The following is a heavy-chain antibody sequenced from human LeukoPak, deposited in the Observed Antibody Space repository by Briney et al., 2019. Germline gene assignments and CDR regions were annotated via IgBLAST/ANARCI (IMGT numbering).Heavy chain of an antibody. V-gene: IGHV4-39*07. J-gene: IGHJ6*02. CDR3: GREGQLDSYYYGMDV. D-gene: IGHD6-13*01. CDR1: GGSISSSSYY. Sequence: SETLSLTCTVSGGSISSSSYYWGWIREPPGKGLEWSGSIYYSGSTYYNPSLKSRVTISVDTSKNQFSLKLSSVTAADTAVYYCGREGQLDSYYYGMDVWGQGTTVTVSS. CDR2: IYYSGST.